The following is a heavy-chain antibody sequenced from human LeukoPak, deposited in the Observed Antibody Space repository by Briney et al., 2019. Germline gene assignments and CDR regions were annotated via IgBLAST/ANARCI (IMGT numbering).Heavy chain of an antibody. CDR1: GFTFSSYA. D-gene: IGHD3-9*01. Sequence: GGSLRLACAASGFTFSSYAMSWVRQAPGEGLEWVSAISGPGGSTYYGDSVEGRFTISRDNSKNTLFLQMNSLRAEDTALYYCAKDDDILTSYLDHWGQGTLVTVSA. V-gene: IGHV3-23*01. CDR2: ISGPGGST. CDR3: AKDDDILTSYLDH. J-gene: IGHJ4*02.